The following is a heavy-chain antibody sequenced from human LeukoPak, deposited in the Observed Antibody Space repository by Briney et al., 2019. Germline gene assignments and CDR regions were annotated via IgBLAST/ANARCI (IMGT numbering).Heavy chain of an antibody. CDR2: ISSSSSYT. D-gene: IGHD2-15*01. J-gene: IGHJ3*02. CDR1: GFTFSDYY. V-gene: IGHV3-11*05. CDR3: ARDRCSGGSCWLDAFDI. Sequence: GGSLRLSCAASGFTFSDYYMSWIRQAPGKGLEWVSYISSSSSYTNYADPVKGRFTISRDNAKNSLYLQMNSLRAEDTAVYYCARDRCSGGSCWLDAFDIWGKGTMVTVS.